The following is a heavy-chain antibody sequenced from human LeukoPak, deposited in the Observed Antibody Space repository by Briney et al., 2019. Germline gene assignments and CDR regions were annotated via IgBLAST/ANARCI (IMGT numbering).Heavy chain of an antibody. J-gene: IGHJ4*02. CDR2: ISYDGSNK. CDR3: ARDAFASSGWYPGDY. Sequence: GSLRLSCAASGFTFSDYYMSWIRQAPGKGLEWVAVISYDGSNKYYTDSVKGRFTISRDNSKNTLYLQMNSLRAEDTAVYYCARDAFASSGWYPGDYWGQGTLVTVSS. CDR1: GFTFSDYY. D-gene: IGHD6-19*01. V-gene: IGHV3-30-3*01.